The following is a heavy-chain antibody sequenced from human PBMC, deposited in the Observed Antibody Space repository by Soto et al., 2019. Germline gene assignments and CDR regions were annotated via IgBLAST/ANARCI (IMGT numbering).Heavy chain of an antibody. CDR3: ARDYNWNDGMYYYYYMDV. CDR1: GYTFTSYA. J-gene: IGHJ6*03. CDR2: INAGNGNT. V-gene: IGHV1-3*01. Sequence: GASVKVSCKASGYTFTSYAMHWVRQAPGQRLEWMGWINAGNGNTKYSQKFQGRVTITRDTSASTAYMELSSLRSEDTAVYYCARDYNWNDGMYYYYYMDVSGKGTMVTVSS. D-gene: IGHD1-1*01.